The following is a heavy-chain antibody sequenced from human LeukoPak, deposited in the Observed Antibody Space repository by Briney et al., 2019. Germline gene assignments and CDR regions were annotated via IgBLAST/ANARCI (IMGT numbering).Heavy chain of an antibody. D-gene: IGHD6-6*01. V-gene: IGHV3-74*01. CDR1: GFTLSNYW. CDR3: SVGGYSSSSWFDP. Sequence: GGSLRLSCSASGFTLSNYWIHWVRQAPGKGLVWVSRINTDGSSTNYADSVRGRFTVSRDNAKNTLYLQMNSLRAEDTAVYYCSVGGYSSSSWFDPWGQGTLVTVSS. CDR2: INTDGSST. J-gene: IGHJ5*02.